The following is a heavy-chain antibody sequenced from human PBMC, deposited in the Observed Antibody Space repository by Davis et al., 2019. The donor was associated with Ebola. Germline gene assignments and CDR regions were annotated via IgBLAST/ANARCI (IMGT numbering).Heavy chain of an antibody. CDR3: ATSTLDY. D-gene: IGHD1-1*01. V-gene: IGHV3-7*01. CDR1: GITFSNLW. J-gene: IGHJ4*02. Sequence: GESLKISCAGSGITFSNLWMNWVRQAPGKGLEWVATINQDGNEKYYVDSVKGRFTISKDNAKKSLYLQMNSLRAEDTAVYYCATSTLDYWGQGTPVTVSS. CDR2: INQDGNEK.